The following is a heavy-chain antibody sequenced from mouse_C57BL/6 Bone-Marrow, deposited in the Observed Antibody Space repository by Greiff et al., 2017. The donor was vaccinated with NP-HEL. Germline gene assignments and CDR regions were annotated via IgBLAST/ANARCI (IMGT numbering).Heavy chain of an antibody. J-gene: IGHJ3*01. D-gene: IGHD2-1*01. CDR1: GFTFSDYY. V-gene: IGHV5-12*01. Sequence: EVNLVESGGGLVQPGGSLKLSCAASGFTFSDYYMYWVRQTPEKRLEWVAYISNGGGSTYYPDTVKGRFTISRDNAKNTLYLQMSRLKSEDTAMYYCARQWGKGFAYWGQGTLVTVSA. CDR2: ISNGGGST. CDR3: ARQWGKGFAY.